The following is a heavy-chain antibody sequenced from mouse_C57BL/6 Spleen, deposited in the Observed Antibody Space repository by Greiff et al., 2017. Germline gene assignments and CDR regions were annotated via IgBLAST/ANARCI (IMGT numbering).Heavy chain of an antibody. CDR3: ARVFITTVVANFDY. Sequence: VQLQQPGAELGRPGTSVKLSCKASGYTLTSYWMHWVKQRPGQGLEWIGVIDPSDSYTNYNQKFKGKATLTVDTSSSTAYMQLSSLTSEDSAVYYCARVFITTVVANFDYWGQGTTLTVSS. CDR2: IDPSDSYT. J-gene: IGHJ2*01. D-gene: IGHD1-1*01. CDR1: GYTLTSYW. V-gene: IGHV1-59*01.